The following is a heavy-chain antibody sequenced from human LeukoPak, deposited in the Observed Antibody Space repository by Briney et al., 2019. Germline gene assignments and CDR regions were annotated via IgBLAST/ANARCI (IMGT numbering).Heavy chain of an antibody. V-gene: IGHV4-39*06. J-gene: IGHJ6*03. CDR3: ARVTKYDNSRNNYYMDV. Sequence: PSETLSLICTVSAGSTTGTRYYWGWFRQTPGKGPEWIGNINYRGAVYYNPSLRSRATISLDTSKNQFPLRLTSVTATDTAVYFCARVTKYDNSRNNYYMDVWGKGTTVTVSS. D-gene: IGHD4-17*01. CDR2: INYRGAV. CDR1: AGSTTGTRYY.